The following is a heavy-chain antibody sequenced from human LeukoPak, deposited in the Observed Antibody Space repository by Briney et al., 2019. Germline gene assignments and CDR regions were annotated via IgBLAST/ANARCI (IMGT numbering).Heavy chain of an antibody. CDR1: GGSISSYY. V-gene: IGHV4-59*12. D-gene: IGHD3-16*02. CDR3: ARAAKTYYDYVWGSYRYVFDY. J-gene: IGHJ4*02. CDR2: IYYSGST. Sequence: SETLSLTCTVSGGSISSYYWSWIRQPPGKGLEWIGYIYYSGSTNYNPSLKSRVTISVDTSKNQFSLKLSSVTAADTAVYYCARAAKTYYDYVWGSYRYVFDYWGQGTLVTVSS.